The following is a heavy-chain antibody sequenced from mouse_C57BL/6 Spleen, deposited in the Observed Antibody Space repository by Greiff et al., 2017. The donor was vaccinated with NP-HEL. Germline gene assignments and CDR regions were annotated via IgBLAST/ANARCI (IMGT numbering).Heavy chain of an antibody. Sequence: VKLVESGAELVMPGASVKLSCKASGYTFTSYWMHWVKQRPGQGLEWIGEIDPSDSYTNYNQKFKGKSTLTVDKSSSTAYMQLSSLTSEDSAVYYCARRGYYGSSYAMDYWGQGTSVTVSS. V-gene: IGHV1-69*01. J-gene: IGHJ4*01. D-gene: IGHD1-1*01. CDR2: IDPSDSYT. CDR1: GYTFTSYW. CDR3: ARRGYYGSSYAMDY.